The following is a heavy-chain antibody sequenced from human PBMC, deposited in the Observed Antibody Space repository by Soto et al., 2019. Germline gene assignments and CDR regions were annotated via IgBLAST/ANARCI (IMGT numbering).Heavy chain of an antibody. CDR2: ISGSGDSA. CDR1: GFTFSTYA. Sequence: PGGSLRLSCAASGFTFSTYAMSWVRQAPGKGLEWVSGISGSGDSAYYADSVKGRFTISRDNSKNTLYLQMNSLRAEDTAVYYCAGSSGWYRAFDIWGQGTMVTVSS. CDR3: AGSSGWYRAFDI. D-gene: IGHD6-19*01. V-gene: IGHV3-23*01. J-gene: IGHJ3*02.